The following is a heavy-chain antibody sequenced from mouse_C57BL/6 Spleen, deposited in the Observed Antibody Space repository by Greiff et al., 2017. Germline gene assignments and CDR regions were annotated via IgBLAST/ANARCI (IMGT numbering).Heavy chain of an antibody. CDR2: IDPETGGT. V-gene: IGHV1-15*01. D-gene: IGHD1-1*01. CDR1: GYTFTDYE. J-gene: IGHJ3*01. Sequence: QVQLQQSGAELVRPGASVTLSCKASGYTFTDYEMHWVKQTPVHGLEWIGAIDPETGGTAYNQKFKGKAILTADKSSSTAYMELRSLTSEDSAVYYCTRSTVVATDGFAYWGQGTLVTVSA. CDR3: TRSTVVATDGFAY.